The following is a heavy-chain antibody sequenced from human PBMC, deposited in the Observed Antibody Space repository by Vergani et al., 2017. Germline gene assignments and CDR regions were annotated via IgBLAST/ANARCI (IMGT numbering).Heavy chain of an antibody. V-gene: IGHV1-24*01. Sequence: QVQLVQSGAEVKKPGASVKVSCKVSGYTLTELSMHWVRQAPGKGLEWMGGFDPEDGETIYAQKFQGRVTMTEDTSTDTAYMELSSLRSEDTAVYYCAREGFGGVIVPFYYGMDVWGQGTTVTVSS. J-gene: IGHJ6*02. D-gene: IGHD3-16*02. CDR1: GYTLTELS. CDR2: FDPEDGET. CDR3: AREGFGGVIVPFYYGMDV.